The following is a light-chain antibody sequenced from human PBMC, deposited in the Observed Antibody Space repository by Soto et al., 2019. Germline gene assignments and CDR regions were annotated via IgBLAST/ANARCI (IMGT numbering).Light chain of an antibody. CDR2: DVR. J-gene: IGLJ2*01. V-gene: IGLV2-14*01. Sequence: QSVLTQPASVSGSPGQSITISCTGTSSDVGGYNYVSWYQQHPGKAPKLMIYDVRNRPSGVSNRFSGSKSGNTASLTISGLQAEDEADYYCSPYTSSSTSVVFGGGTQLTVL. CDR1: SSDVGGYNY. CDR3: SPYTSSSTSVV.